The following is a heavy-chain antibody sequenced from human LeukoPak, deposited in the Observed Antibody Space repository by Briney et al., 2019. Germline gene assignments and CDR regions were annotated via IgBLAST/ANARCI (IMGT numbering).Heavy chain of an antibody. J-gene: IGHJ4*02. CDR3: AKDSSEGSPDWLRHFDY. Sequence: PGGSLRLSCAASGFTFSSYGMHWVRQAPGKGLEWVAVISKDGGKKNYGDSVKGRFTISRDVSENTLYLQMNSLTIEDTAVYFCAKDSSEGSPDWLRHFDYWGQGTLVTVSS. CDR2: ISKDGGKK. V-gene: IGHV3-30*18. D-gene: IGHD3/OR15-3a*01. CDR1: GFTFSSYG.